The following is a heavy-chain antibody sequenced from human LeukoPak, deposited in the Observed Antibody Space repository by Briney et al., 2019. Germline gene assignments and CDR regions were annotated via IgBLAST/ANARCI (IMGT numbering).Heavy chain of an antibody. V-gene: IGHV2-5*02. CDR1: GFSLSTSGVG. J-gene: IGHJ4*02. CDR2: IYWDDDK. D-gene: IGHD3-3*01. CDR3: AHRRYDFWSGLFDY. Sequence: SGPTLVNPPQTLALTCTFSGFSLSTSGVGVGWIRQPPGKALEWLALIYWDDDKRYSPSLKSRLTITKDTSKNQVVLTMTNMDPVDTATYYCAHRRYDFWSGLFDYWGQGTLVTVSS.